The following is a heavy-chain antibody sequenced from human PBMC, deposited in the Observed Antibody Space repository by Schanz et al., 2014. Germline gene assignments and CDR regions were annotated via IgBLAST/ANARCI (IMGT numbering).Heavy chain of an antibody. J-gene: IGHJ6*03. Sequence: QVQLVQSGAEVKKPGASVRVSCKVSGYAFTTYGISWVRQAPGQGPEFMGWISTFRNEDTNSAQRFQGRVTMTTDTSTGTAYMELRSLRSDDTALYYCTRDHVATTDYDYFFYYLDVWATGITVIVSS. V-gene: IGHV1-18*01. CDR2: ISTFRNEDT. CDR1: GYAFTTYG. CDR3: TRDHVATTDYDYFFYYLDV. D-gene: IGHD1-1*01.